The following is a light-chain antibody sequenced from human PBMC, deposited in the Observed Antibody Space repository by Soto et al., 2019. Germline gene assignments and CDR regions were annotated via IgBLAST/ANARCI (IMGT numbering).Light chain of an antibody. J-gene: IGLJ2*01. CDR2: SNN. Sequence: QSVLTQPPSMSGTPGQRVTISCSGSRSNIGSNTVDWYQQLPGTAPKLLIYSNNQRPSGVPDRFSGSKSGPSASLAISGLQSEDEADYYCASWDDSLSGVFFGGGTQLTVL. CDR3: ASWDDSLSGVF. CDR1: RSNIGSNT. V-gene: IGLV1-44*01.